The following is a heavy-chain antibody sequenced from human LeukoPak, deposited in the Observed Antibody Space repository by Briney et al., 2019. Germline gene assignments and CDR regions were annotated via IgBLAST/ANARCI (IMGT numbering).Heavy chain of an antibody. CDR1: GGSFSGYY. D-gene: IGHD2-2*01. J-gene: IGHJ5*02. Sequence: SETLSLTCAVYGGSFSGYYWSCIRQPPGKGLEWIGEINHSGSTNYNPSLKSRVTISVDTSKNQFSLKLSSVTAADTAVYYCARGYCSSTSCQGRGFDPWGQGTLVTVSS. CDR2: INHSGST. CDR3: ARGYCSSTSCQGRGFDP. V-gene: IGHV4-34*01.